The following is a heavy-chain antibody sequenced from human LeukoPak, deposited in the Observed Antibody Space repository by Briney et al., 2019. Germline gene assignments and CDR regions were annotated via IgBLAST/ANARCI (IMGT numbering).Heavy chain of an antibody. CDR3: AKSSLEGYGDSYYYYYYYMDV. D-gene: IGHD4-17*01. J-gene: IGHJ6*03. V-gene: IGHV3-23*01. CDR1: GFTFSSYA. CDR2: ISGSGVST. Sequence: GGSLRLSCAASGFTFSSYAMSWVRQAPGKGLEWVAAISGSGVSTYYADSVKGRFTISRDNSKITLYLQMNSLRAEDTAVYYCAKSSLEGYGDSYYYYYYYMDVWGKGTTVTVSS.